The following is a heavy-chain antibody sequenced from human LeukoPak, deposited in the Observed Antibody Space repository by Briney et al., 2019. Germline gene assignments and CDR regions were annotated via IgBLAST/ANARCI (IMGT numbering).Heavy chain of an antibody. Sequence: GASVKVSCKASGGTFSSYAISWVRQAPGQGVEWMGGIIAIFGTGNYAQKFQGRVTITADEYTSTDYMELSRLRYEDTAVYYCASRFRGGYCSSTSCYTAYYYYYMDVWGKGTTVTVS. V-gene: IGHV1-69*13. CDR3: ASRFRGGYCSSTSCYTAYYYYYMDV. CDR1: GGTFSSYA. D-gene: IGHD2-2*02. J-gene: IGHJ6*03. CDR2: IIAIFGTG.